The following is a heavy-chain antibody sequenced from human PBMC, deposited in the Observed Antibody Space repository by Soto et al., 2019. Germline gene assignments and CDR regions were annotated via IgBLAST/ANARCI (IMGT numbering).Heavy chain of an antibody. Sequence: GGSLRLSCVDSGLTFSNFAMSWVRQAPGKGLEWVSAITGSGGSTFFADSVKGRFTISRDNSKNTLYLQLNSLRAEDTAVYYCAKDRRVFDYWGQGTLVTVS. CDR2: ITGSGGST. J-gene: IGHJ4*02. V-gene: IGHV3-23*01. CDR3: AKDRRVFDY. CDR1: GLTFSNFA. D-gene: IGHD3-10*01.